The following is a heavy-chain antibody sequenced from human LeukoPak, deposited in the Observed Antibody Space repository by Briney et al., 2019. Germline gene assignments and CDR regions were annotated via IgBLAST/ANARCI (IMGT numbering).Heavy chain of an antibody. Sequence: SQTLSLTCTVSGGSISSGGYYWSWIRQHPGKGLEWIGYIYYSGSTYYNPSLKSRVTISVDTSKNQFSLKLSSVTAADTAVYYCARDRFGMIDYWGQGTLVTVSS. D-gene: IGHD3-16*01. V-gene: IGHV4-31*03. CDR2: IYYSGST. CDR1: GGSISSGGYY. J-gene: IGHJ4*02. CDR3: ARDRFGMIDY.